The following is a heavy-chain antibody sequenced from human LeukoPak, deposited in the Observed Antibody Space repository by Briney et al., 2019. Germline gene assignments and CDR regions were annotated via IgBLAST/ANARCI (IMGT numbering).Heavy chain of an antibody. J-gene: IGHJ5*02. Sequence: SETLSLTCTVSGGSISSYYWSWIRQPPGKGLEWIGYIYYSGSTTYNPSLKSRVTISVDTSKNQFSLKLSSVTAADTAVYYCARTKYYYDSSGLSWFDPWGQGTLVTVSS. D-gene: IGHD3-22*01. CDR3: ARTKYYYDSSGLSWFDP. CDR1: GGSISSYY. CDR2: IYYSGST. V-gene: IGHV4-59*01.